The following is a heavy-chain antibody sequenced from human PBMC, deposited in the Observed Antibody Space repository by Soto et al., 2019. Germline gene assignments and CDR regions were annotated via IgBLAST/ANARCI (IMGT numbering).Heavy chain of an antibody. CDR1: GFTFSSYW. Sequence: WGSLRLSCAASGFTFSSYWMSWVRQAPGKGLEWVANIKQDGSEKYYVDYVKGRFTISRDNAKNSLYLQMNSLRAEDTAVYYCARGAGYSYGRRYYYYGMHVWGQGTTVTVSX. J-gene: IGHJ6*02. CDR3: ARGAGYSYGRRYYYYGMHV. D-gene: IGHD5-18*01. CDR2: IKQDGSEK. V-gene: IGHV3-7*01.